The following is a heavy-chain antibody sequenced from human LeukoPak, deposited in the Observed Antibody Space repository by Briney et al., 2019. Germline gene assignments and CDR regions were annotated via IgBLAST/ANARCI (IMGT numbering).Heavy chain of an antibody. D-gene: IGHD5-24*01. J-gene: IGHJ4*02. V-gene: IGHV4-59*01. Sequence: SETLSLTCTVSGGSISSYYWSWIRQPPGKGVEWVGYIYYSGSTNYNPSLKSRVTISVDTSNNQFSLKLSSVTAADTAVYYCARVGRYGYNLEFFDYWGQGTLVTVSS. CDR2: IYYSGST. CDR3: ARVGRYGYNLEFFDY. CDR1: GGSISSYY.